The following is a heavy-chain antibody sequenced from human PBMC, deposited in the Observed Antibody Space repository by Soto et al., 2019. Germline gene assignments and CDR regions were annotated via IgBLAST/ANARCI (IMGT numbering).Heavy chain of an antibody. J-gene: IGHJ4*02. CDR2: ISSNGGST. CDR3: ARGSRVAATDVELCC. D-gene: IGHD6-13*01. Sequence: PGGSLRLSCAASGFTFSSYAMHWVRQAPGKGLEYLSAISSNGGSTYHANSVKGRFTISRDNSKNTLYLQMGSLRAEDMAVYYCARGSRVAATDVELCCWGQGTLVTVSS. CDR1: GFTFSSYA. V-gene: IGHV3-64*01.